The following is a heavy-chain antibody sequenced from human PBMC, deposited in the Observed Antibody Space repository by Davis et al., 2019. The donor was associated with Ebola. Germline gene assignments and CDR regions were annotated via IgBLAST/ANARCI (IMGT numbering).Heavy chain of an antibody. J-gene: IGHJ4*02. D-gene: IGHD3-3*01. Sequence: ESLKISCAASGFTFSSYAMSWIRQPPGKGLEWIGEINHSGSTNYNPSLKSRVTISVDTSKNQFSLKLSSVTAADTAVYYCARKEWLFFDYWGQGTLVTVSS. CDR1: GFTFSSYA. CDR2: INHSGST. CDR3: ARKEWLFFDY. V-gene: IGHV4-34*01.